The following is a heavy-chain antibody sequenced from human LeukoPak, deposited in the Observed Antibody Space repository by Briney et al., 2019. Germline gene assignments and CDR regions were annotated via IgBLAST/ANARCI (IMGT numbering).Heavy chain of an antibody. Sequence: PSQTLSLTCTVSGGSISSGGYYWSWIRQHPGKGLEWIGYIYYSGSTYYNPSLKSRVTISVDTSKNQFSLKLSSVTAADTAVYYCTRATDSKYYDFWSGYYWPPVGYYFDYWGQGTLVTVSS. CDR2: IYYSGST. CDR3: TRATDSKYYDFWSGYYWPPVGYYFDY. V-gene: IGHV4-31*03. J-gene: IGHJ4*02. CDR1: GGSISSGGYY. D-gene: IGHD3-3*01.